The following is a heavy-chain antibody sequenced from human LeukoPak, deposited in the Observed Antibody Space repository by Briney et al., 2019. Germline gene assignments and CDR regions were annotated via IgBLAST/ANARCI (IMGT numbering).Heavy chain of an antibody. V-gene: IGHV4-59*08. D-gene: IGHD2-21*01. Sequence: DPSETLSLTCTVSGGSISSYYWSWIRQPPGKGLEWIGYIYDSGSTNYNPSLKSRVTISVDTSKNQFSLKLSSVTTADTAVYYCTRTTCTSGVCLWDDSWGQGTLVTVSS. J-gene: IGHJ4*02. CDR2: IYDSGST. CDR3: TRTTCTSGVCLWDDS. CDR1: GGSISSYY.